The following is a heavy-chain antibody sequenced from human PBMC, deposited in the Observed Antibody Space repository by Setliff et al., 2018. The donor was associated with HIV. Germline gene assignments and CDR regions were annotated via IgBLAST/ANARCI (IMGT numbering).Heavy chain of an antibody. V-gene: IGHV3-11*04. CDR2: ITNTGSST. CDR1: GFTFSDYY. J-gene: IGHJ4*02. Sequence: GGSLRLSCAASGFTFSDYYLNWFRLAPGKGLEWISHITNTGSSTNYADSVKGRFTISRDNAKYPLYLQMNTLRVEDTAVYYCMYGGRTATTHWGQGTLVTVSS. D-gene: IGHD4-17*01. CDR3: MYGGRTATTH.